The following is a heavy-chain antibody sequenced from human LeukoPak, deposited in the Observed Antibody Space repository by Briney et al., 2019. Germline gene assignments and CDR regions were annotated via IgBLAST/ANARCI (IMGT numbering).Heavy chain of an antibody. CDR2: INPNSGGT. V-gene: IGHV1-2*02. CDR1: GYTFTGYY. Sequence: ASVKVSCKASGYTFTGYYMHWVRQAPGQGLEWIGWINPNSGGTNYAQKFQGRVTMTRDTSISTAYMELSRLRSDDTAVYYCARGPGYCSSTSCYGPEDYYYYGMDVWGQGTTVTVSS. J-gene: IGHJ6*02. D-gene: IGHD2-2*01. CDR3: ARGPGYCSSTSCYGPEDYYYYGMDV.